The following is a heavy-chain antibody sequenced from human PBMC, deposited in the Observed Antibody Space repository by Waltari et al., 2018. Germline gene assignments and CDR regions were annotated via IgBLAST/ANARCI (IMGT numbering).Heavy chain of an antibody. Sequence: QVQLQESGPGLVKPSQTLSLTCTVSGGSISSGSYYWSWIRPPAGKGLEWIGRIYTSGSTNYNPTLKSRVTISVDTSKNQFSLRLSSVTAADTAVYDCARGSSIGVVRAFDIWGQGTMVTVSS. J-gene: IGHJ3*02. CDR1: GGSISSGSYY. V-gene: IGHV4-61*02. D-gene: IGHD2-21*01. CDR3: ARGSSIGVVRAFDI. CDR2: IYTSGST.